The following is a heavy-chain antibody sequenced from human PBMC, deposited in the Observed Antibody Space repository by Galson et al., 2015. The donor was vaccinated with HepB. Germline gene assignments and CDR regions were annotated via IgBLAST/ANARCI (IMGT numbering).Heavy chain of an antibody. V-gene: IGHV3-30*04. CDR2: ISYDGSNK. D-gene: IGHD4-17*01. CDR1: GFTFSSYA. CDR3: ARSMTTVTYYYYYYGMDV. J-gene: IGHJ6*02. Sequence: SLRLSCAASGFTFSSYAMHRVRQAPGKGLEWVAVISYDGSNKYYADSVKGRFTISRDNSKNTLYLQMNSLRAEDTAVYYCARSMTTVTYYYYYYGMDVWGQGTTVTVSS.